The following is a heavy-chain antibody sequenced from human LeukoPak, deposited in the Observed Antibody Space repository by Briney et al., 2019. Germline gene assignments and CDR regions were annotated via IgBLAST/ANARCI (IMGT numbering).Heavy chain of an antibody. CDR1: GFTFSNYD. CDR2: ISGSGSRT. D-gene: IGHD3-22*01. V-gene: IGHV3-23*01. J-gene: IGHJ4*02. CDR3: AKPRRLYSSGPFDY. Sequence: PGGSLRLSCAAFGFTFSNYDMSWVRQAPGKGLEWVSGISGSGSRTFYADSVKGRVTISRDNSKHTLYLHMNSLRAEDTALYYCAKPRRLYSSGPFDYWGQGTLVTVSS.